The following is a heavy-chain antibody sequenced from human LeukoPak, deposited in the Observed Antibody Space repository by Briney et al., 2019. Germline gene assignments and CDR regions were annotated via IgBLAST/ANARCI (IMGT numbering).Heavy chain of an antibody. J-gene: IGHJ4*02. D-gene: IGHD4-17*01. Sequence: PGGSLRLSCTASGFTFSSYSMSWVRQGPGTGLEWGSAISGSGDTTFYADSVKGRLTISRDNSKKTLYLQVNSLRAEDTAVYFCAKELTTERTPGVDSWGQGTLVTVSS. CDR3: AKELTTERTPGVDS. V-gene: IGHV3-23*01. CDR1: GFTFSSYS. CDR2: ISGSGDTT.